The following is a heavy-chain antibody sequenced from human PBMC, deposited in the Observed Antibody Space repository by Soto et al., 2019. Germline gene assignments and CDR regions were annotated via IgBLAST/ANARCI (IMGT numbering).Heavy chain of an antibody. J-gene: IGHJ4*02. D-gene: IGHD7-27*01. V-gene: IGHV4-34*01. CDR3: ARVSGAIGGGIDY. CDR2: INQRGST. Sequence: PSETLSLTCAVYGGPFNGYYWNWIRQPPGKGLEWIGEINQRGSTDYNPSLKSRVTISVDTSKNQFSLEVSSVTAADTSVYYCARVSGAIGGGIDYWGQGTLVTVSS. CDR1: GGPFNGYY.